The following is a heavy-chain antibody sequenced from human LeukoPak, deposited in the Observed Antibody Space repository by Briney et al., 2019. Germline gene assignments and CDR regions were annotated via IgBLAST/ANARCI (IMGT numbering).Heavy chain of an antibody. V-gene: IGHV4-39*07. J-gene: IGHJ4*02. Sequence: SETLSLTCTVSGGSISSSSYYWGWIRQPPGKGLEWIGSIYYSGSTYYNPSLKSRVTISVDTSKNQFSLKLSSVTAADTAVYYCARDRRYCSSTSCYEGGLYYFDYWGQGTLVTVSS. D-gene: IGHD2-2*01. CDR3: ARDRRYCSSTSCYEGGLYYFDY. CDR2: IYYSGST. CDR1: GGSISSSSYY.